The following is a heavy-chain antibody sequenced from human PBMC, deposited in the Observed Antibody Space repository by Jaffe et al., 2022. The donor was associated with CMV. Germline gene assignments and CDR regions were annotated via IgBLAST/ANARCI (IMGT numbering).Heavy chain of an antibody. CDR3: ARRKRTREIDY. CDR1: GGSISSSSYY. D-gene: IGHD1-26*01. V-gene: IGHV4-39*01. CDR2: IYYSGST. J-gene: IGHJ4*02. Sequence: QLQLQESGPGLVKPSETLSLTCTVSGGSISSSSYYWGWIRQPPGKGLEWIGSIYYSGSTYYNPSLKSRVTISVDTSKNQFSLKLSSVTAADTAVYYCARRKRTREIDYWGQGTLVTVSS.